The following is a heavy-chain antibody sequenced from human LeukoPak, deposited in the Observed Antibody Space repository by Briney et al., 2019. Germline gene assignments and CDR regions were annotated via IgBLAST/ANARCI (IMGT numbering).Heavy chain of an antibody. CDR2: ISAYNGNT. CDR3: ARDLRLVSNYYDSSGYYHGY. D-gene: IGHD3-22*01. CDR1: GYTFTSYG. V-gene: IGHV1-18*01. Sequence: ASVKVSCKASGYTFTSYGISGVRQAPGQGLEWMGWISAYNGNTNYAQKLQGRVTMTTDTSTSTAYMELRSLRSDDTAVYYCARDLRLVSNYYDSSGYYHGYWGQGTLVAVSS. J-gene: IGHJ4*02.